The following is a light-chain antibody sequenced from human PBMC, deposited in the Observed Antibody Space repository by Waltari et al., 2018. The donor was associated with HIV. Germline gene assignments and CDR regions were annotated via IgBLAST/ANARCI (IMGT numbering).Light chain of an antibody. V-gene: IGLV1-51*01. J-gene: IGLJ2*01. CDR2: DKK. CDR1: SSNIGNNF. Sequence: QSVLTQPPSVSAAPGQTVSISCSGFSSNIGNNFVSWYHQLPGKAPKLLIFDKKKRPPGIPDRVSASKSGTSATLAITGLQTGDEGDYYCGTWDNSLKTVVFGGGTKVTVL. CDR3: GTWDNSLKTVV.